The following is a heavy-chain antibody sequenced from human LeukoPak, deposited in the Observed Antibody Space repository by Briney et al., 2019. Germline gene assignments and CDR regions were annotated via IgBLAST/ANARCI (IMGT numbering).Heavy chain of an antibody. V-gene: IGHV3-33*06. CDR2: IWSDGSKK. D-gene: IGHD2-21*02. J-gene: IGHJ4*02. CDR3: AKVYCGGDCYAHYFDY. CDR1: GFTLSSHG. Sequence: GGSLRHTCAASGFTLSSHGMHWVRQAPGKGLEWVAVIWSDGSKKYYADSVKGRFTLSRDNSQNILYLQMNSLRAEDTAVYYCAKVYCGGDCYAHYFDYWGQGTLVTVSS.